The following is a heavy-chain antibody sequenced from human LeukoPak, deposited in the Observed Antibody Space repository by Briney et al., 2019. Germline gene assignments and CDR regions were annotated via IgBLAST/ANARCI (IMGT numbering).Heavy chain of an antibody. V-gene: IGHV1-69*13. CDR2: IIPIFGTA. D-gene: IGHD3-16*02. CDR1: GGTFSSYA. Sequence: VASVKVSCKASGGTFSSYAISWVRQAPGQGLEWMGGIIPIFGTANYAKKFQGRVTITADESTSTAYIELSSLRSEDTAVYYCASGTGSYRRNWFDPWGQGTLVTVSS. CDR3: ASGTGSYRRNWFDP. J-gene: IGHJ5*02.